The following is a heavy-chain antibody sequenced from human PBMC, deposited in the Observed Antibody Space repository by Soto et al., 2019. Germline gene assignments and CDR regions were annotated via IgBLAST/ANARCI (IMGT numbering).Heavy chain of an antibody. CDR2: VSFTGTT. CDR1: GGSINNNYYY. J-gene: IGHJ4*02. CDR3: ASNFDY. Sequence: TLSLTCSVSGGSINNNYYYWGWVRQPPGKGLEWIGSVSFTGTTYYNPPLKSRVTTSIDTSKNQFSLKLTSVTAADTAVYYCASNFDYWGQGTLVTVSS. V-gene: IGHV4-39*01.